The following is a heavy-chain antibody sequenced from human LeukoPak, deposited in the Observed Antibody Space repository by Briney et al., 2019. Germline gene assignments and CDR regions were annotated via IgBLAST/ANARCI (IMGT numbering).Heavy chain of an antibody. J-gene: IGHJ4*02. CDR1: GGSISSYY. CDR3: ARAPSISDYTSTWPPHFDY. CDR2: IYTSGST. V-gene: IGHV4-4*07. Sequence: PSETLSLTCTVSGGSISSYYWSWIRQPAGKGLEWIGRIYTSGSTNYNPSLKSRVTISVDTSNNHFSLRLTSVTAADTAFYYCARAPSISDYTSTWPPHFDYWGQGSLVTVSS. D-gene: IGHD6-13*01.